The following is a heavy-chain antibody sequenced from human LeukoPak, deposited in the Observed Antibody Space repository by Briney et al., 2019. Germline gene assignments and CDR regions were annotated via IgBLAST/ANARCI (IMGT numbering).Heavy chain of an antibody. Sequence: GGSLRLSCAASGFTFGSYGMHWVRQAPGEGLEWVAVIWYDGSNKYYADSVKGRFTISRDNSKNTLYLQMNSLRVEDTAVYYCARGSSGWYYNFDYWGQGTLVTVSS. CDR1: GFTFGSYG. V-gene: IGHV3-33*01. D-gene: IGHD6-19*01. J-gene: IGHJ4*02. CDR3: ARGSSGWYYNFDY. CDR2: IWYDGSNK.